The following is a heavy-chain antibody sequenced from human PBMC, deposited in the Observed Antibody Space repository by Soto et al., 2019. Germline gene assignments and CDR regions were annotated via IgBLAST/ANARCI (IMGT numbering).Heavy chain of an antibody. V-gene: IGHV1-46*01. CDR1: GFTFTTYY. J-gene: IGHJ4*02. D-gene: IGHD3-22*01. CDR3: ARVPYDTTGYSAF. CDR2: IDPSGGST. Sequence: QVRLVQSGAEVKKPGASVSISCKTSGFTFTTYYIHWVRQAPGQGLEWMGMIDPSGGSTTYAQKLQERITMTSDMSTSTVYMEFSSLRSEDTAVYYCARVPYDTTGYSAFWGQGTLVTVSS.